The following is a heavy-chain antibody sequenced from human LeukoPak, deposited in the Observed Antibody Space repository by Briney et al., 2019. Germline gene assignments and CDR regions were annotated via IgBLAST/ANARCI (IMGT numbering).Heavy chain of an antibody. D-gene: IGHD3-22*01. V-gene: IGHV4-59*01. CDR3: ARGSYYDHGMDV. CDR1: GGYISTYF. J-gene: IGHJ6*02. CDR2: VYYSGST. Sequence: SETLSLTCTVSGGYISTYFWSWIRQPPGKGLEWIGYVYYSGSTNYNPSLKSRVTILVDTSKNQFSLKLTSVTAADTAVYYCARGSYYDHGMDVWGQGTTVTVSS.